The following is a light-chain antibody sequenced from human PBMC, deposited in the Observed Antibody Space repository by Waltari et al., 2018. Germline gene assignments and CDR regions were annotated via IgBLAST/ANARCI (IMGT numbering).Light chain of an antibody. CDR1: TGAVTSGHY. Sequence: QAVVTQEPSLTVSPGGTVTLTCGSSTGAVTSGHYTYWCQQKPGQAPRTLLYGTDNKQSWTPARFSGSLLGGKAALTLSGALPEDEAEYYCLLSYSGARAGVFGGGTKLTVL. V-gene: IGLV7-46*01. CDR3: LLSYSGARAGV. CDR2: GTD. J-gene: IGLJ3*02.